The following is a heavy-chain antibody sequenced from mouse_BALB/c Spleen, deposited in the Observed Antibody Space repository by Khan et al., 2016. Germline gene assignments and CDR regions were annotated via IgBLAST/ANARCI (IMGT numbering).Heavy chain of an antibody. V-gene: IGHV5-17*02. CDR1: GFTFSRFG. Sequence: EVELVESGGGLVQPGGSRKLSCAASGFTFSRFGMHWVRQTPEKGLEWVAYISSGSSTIYYVDTLKGRFTISRDNPKNALFLQLPSLRSEDTAMYYGAGGDYWGQGTTLTVSS. CDR2: ISSGSSTI. J-gene: IGHJ2*01. CDR3: AGGDY.